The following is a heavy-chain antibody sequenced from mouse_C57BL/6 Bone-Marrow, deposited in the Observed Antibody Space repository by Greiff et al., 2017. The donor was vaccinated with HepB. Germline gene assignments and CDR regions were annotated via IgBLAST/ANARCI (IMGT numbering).Heavy chain of an antibody. J-gene: IGHJ3*01. V-gene: IGHV5-12*01. Sequence: EVKLVESGGGLVQPGGSLKLSCAASGFTFSDYYMYWVRQTPEKRLEWVAYISNGGGSTYYPDTVKGRFTISRDNAKNTLYLQMSRLKSEDTAMYYCARDASWPFAYWGQGTLVTVSA. D-gene: IGHD6-1*01. CDR1: GFTFSDYY. CDR3: ARDASWPFAY. CDR2: ISNGGGST.